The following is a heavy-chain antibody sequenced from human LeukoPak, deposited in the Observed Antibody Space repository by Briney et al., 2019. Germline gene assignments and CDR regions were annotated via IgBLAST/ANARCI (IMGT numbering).Heavy chain of an antibody. V-gene: IGHV6-1*01. Sequence: SQTLSLTCALSGDSVSSNSAAWNWIRQSPSRGLEWLGRTYYRSKWYNDYAVSVKGRININPDTSKNQFSLQLNSVTPEDTAVYYCARTQPAGAGNWLDPWGQGTLVTVSS. D-gene: IGHD6-13*01. CDR2: TYYRSKWYN. J-gene: IGHJ5*02. CDR1: GDSVSSNSAA. CDR3: ARTQPAGAGNWLDP.